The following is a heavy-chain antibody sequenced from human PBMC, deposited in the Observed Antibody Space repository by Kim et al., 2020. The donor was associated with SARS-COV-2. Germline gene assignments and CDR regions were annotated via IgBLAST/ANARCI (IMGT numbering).Heavy chain of an antibody. J-gene: IGHJ4*02. D-gene: IGHD6-19*01. CDR3: AKGVARIAVGGMVDY. Sequence: SVKGRFTISRDNSKNTLYLQMNSLRAEDTAVYYCAKGVARIAVGGMVDYWGQGTLVTVSS. V-gene: IGHV3-23*01.